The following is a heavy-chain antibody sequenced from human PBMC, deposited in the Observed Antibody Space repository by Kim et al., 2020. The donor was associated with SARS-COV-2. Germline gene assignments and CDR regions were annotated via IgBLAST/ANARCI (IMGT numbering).Heavy chain of an antibody. J-gene: IGHJ4*02. V-gene: IGHV4-39*01. CDR3: ARPGGMVYMYYFDY. D-gene: IGHD3-10*01. CDR1: GGSVSSRDFY. Sequence: SETLSLTCTVSGGSVSSRDFYWGWVRQPPGKGLEGIGTIYYSGSTYYNPSIKSRVTIAIDTAKNQFSLKLNSVTATDTAVYYCARPGGMVYMYYFDYWGQGSLVTVSP. CDR2: IYYSGST.